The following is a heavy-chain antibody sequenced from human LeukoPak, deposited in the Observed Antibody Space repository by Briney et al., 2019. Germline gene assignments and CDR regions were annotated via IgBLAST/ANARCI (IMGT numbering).Heavy chain of an antibody. CDR3: AKDEICGTNWCFDY. J-gene: IGHJ4*02. CDR2: IRSDGSTK. Sequence: GGSLRLSCAASGFTFSSCGMHWVRQAPGKGLDWVAFIRSDGSTKYYADSVKGRFTISRDNSKNTLYLQMNSLRAEDTAEYYCAKDEICGTNWCFDYWGQGTLVTVSS. V-gene: IGHV3-30*02. D-gene: IGHD1-1*01. CDR1: GFTFSSCG.